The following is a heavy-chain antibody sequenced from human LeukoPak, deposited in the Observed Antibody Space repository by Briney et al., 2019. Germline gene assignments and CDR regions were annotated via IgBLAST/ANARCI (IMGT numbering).Heavy chain of an antibody. J-gene: IGHJ4*02. CDR3: ARVGRYCGGDCYSDY. V-gene: IGHV3-21*01. Sequence: GGSLRLSCAASGFTFSSYSMNWVRQAPGKGLEWVSSISSSSYIYYADSVKGRFTISRDNAKNSLYLQMNSLRAEDTAVYYCARVGRYCGGDCYSDYWGQGTLVTVSS. D-gene: IGHD2-21*02. CDR2: ISSSSYI. CDR1: GFTFSSYS.